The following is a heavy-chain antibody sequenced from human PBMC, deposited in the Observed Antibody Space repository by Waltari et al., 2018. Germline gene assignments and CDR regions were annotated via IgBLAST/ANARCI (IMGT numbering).Heavy chain of an antibody. CDR2: ISSSNYI. V-gene: IGHV3-21*01. J-gene: IGHJ4*02. CDR1: GFTLSPYS. Sequence: EVHLVESGGGLVKPGGSLRLSCVVSGFTLSPYSLNWFRQAPGKGLEWVSSISSSNYIKYADSVKGRFTISRDTTKNSLYLQMNSLRVEDTAVYHCARDEIHVGPTNVGVTLDYWGQGTLVTVSS. CDR3: ARDEIHVGPTNVGVTLDY. D-gene: IGHD1-26*01.